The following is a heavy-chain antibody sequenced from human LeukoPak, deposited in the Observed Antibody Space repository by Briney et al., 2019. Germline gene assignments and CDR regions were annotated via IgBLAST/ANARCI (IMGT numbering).Heavy chain of an antibody. V-gene: IGHV3-11*01. Sequence: GGSLRLSGAASGFIFSDYYMSWIRQAPGKGLGWVSYISSSGSTMYYTDSVKGRFTISRDNAKDSLYLQMNSLRAEDTAVYYCARDPGSGYEEHFDYWGQGTLVTVSS. CDR2: ISSSGSTM. D-gene: IGHD5-12*01. CDR1: GFIFSDYY. J-gene: IGHJ4*02. CDR3: ARDPGSGYEEHFDY.